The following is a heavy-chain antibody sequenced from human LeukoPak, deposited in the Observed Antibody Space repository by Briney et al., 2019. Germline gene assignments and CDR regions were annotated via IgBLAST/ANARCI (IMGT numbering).Heavy chain of an antibody. CDR3: IRDLFDDYSLDF. V-gene: IGHV3-21*01. Sequence: GGSLRLSCAASGFPFNNYAVSWVRQAPGKGLEWVSSINSDSRLMYYAESVKGRFTISRDNARNSLYLQMNSLRAEDTAVYYCIRDLFDDYSLDFWGQGALVTVSS. D-gene: IGHD3-16*01. CDR1: GFPFNNYA. CDR2: INSDSRLM. J-gene: IGHJ4*02.